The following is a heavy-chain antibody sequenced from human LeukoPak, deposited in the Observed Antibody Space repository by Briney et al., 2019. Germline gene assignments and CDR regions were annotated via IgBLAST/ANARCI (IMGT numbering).Heavy chain of an antibody. J-gene: IGHJ4*02. CDR2: INHSGST. Sequence: SETLSLTCAVYGGSFSGYYWSWIRQPPGKGLEWIGEINHSGSTNYNPSLKSRVTISVDTSKNQFSLKLSSVTAADTAVYYCVAMVRGVIIMEQGYFDYWGQGTLVTVSS. D-gene: IGHD3-10*01. CDR1: GGSFSGYY. CDR3: VAMVRGVIIMEQGYFDY. V-gene: IGHV4-34*01.